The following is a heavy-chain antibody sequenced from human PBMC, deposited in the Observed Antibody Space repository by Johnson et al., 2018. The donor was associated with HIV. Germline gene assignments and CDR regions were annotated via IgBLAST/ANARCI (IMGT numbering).Heavy chain of an antibody. D-gene: IGHD6-25*01. V-gene: IGHV3-30*04. CDR1: GFTFSSYA. CDR2: ISYDGSNK. J-gene: IGHJ3*02. Sequence: QVLLVESGGGVVQPGRSLRLSCAASGFTFSSYAMHWVRQAPGKGLEWVAVISYDGSNKYYADSVKGRFTISRDNSKNTLYLQMNSLRAEDTAVYYCAKDSATDPFDIWGQGTMVTVSS. CDR3: AKDSATDPFDI.